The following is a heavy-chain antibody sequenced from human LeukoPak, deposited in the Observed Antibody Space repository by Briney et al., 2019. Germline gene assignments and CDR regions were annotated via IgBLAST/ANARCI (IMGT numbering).Heavy chain of an antibody. CDR1: GFPFDVQT. D-gene: IGHD1-26*01. CDR2: MPEDGREI. CDR3: VRGGATRGRFEN. J-gene: IGHJ4*02. Sequence: GGSLRLSCVASGFPFDVQTMSWVRQAPGKGLDWVASMPEDGREIHYVDSARGRFTISRDNPKNSLYLQLSYLRVEDTAVYYCVRGGATRGRFENWGQGTLVTVSS. V-gene: IGHV3-7*01.